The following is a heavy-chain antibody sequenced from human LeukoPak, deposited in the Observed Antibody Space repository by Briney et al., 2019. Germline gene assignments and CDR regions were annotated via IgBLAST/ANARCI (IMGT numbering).Heavy chain of an antibody. CDR3: AKLLAVGATLPFDY. V-gene: IGHV3-7*01. D-gene: IGHD1-26*01. CDR2: IKQDGSEK. CDR1: GFTFSSYW. Sequence: GGSLRLSCAASGFTFSSYWMSWVRQAPGKGLEWVANIKQDGSEKYYVDSVKGRFTISRDNAKNTLYLQMNSLRAEDTAVYYCAKLLAVGATLPFDYWGQGTLVTVSS. J-gene: IGHJ4*02.